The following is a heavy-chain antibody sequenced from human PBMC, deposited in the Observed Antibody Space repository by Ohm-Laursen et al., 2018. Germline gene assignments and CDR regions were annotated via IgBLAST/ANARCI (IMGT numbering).Heavy chain of an antibody. CDR3: ARDPTFHAFDI. Sequence: SLRLSCTASGFIFSSYEMNWVRQAPGKGLEWVSYISSSGSPIYYADSVQGRFTISRDNAKNSLYLQINSLKGEDTAVYFCARDPTFHAFDIWGQGTMVTVSS. J-gene: IGHJ3*02. CDR2: ISSSGSPI. D-gene: IGHD2/OR15-2a*01. CDR1: GFIFSSYE. V-gene: IGHV3-48*03.